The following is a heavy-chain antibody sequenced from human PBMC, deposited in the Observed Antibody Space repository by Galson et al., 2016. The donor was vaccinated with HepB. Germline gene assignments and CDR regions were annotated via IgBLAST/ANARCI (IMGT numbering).Heavy chain of an antibody. CDR2: ISGGSSYI. J-gene: IGHJ4*02. CDR1: GFTFSSYA. CDR3: ASRHSGWYYFDY. D-gene: IGHD6-19*01. V-gene: IGHV3-21*01. Sequence: SLRLSCAASGFTFSSYAMNWVRQAPGKGLEGVSSISGGSSYIYYADSVKGRFTISRDNAKNSLYLQMNSRRDEDTAVYYCASRHSGWYYFDYWGQGTLVTVSS.